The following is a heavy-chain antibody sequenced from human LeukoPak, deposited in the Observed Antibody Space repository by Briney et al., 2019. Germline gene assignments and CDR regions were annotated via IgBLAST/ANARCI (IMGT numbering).Heavy chain of an antibody. V-gene: IGHV3-30*02. D-gene: IGHD6-19*01. CDR2: IRYDGIYK. CDR1: GYTFSSYG. J-gene: IGHJ5*02. CDR3: AKDPEKGLAVARLEH. Sequence: PGGSLRLSCAASGYTFSSYGMHWVRQAPGKGLEWVAFIRYDGIYKYYADSVKGRFTIFRDKSKTTLFLQMDSLGAEDTAVYYCAKDPEKGLAVARLEHWGQGTLVTVSS.